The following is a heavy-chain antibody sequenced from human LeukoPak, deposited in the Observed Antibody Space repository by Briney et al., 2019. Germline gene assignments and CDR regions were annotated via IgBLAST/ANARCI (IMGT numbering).Heavy chain of an antibody. J-gene: IGHJ4*02. CDR1: GGTFSSYA. CDR3: ARDTALVAAAPGY. CDR2: IIPIFGTA. V-gene: IGHV1-69*05. Sequence: GASVKVSCKASGGTFSSYAISWVRQAPGQGLEWMGGIIPIFGTANYAQKFQGRVTITTDESTSTAYMELSSLRSEDTAVYYCARDTALVAAAPGYWGQGTLVTVSS. D-gene: IGHD6-13*01.